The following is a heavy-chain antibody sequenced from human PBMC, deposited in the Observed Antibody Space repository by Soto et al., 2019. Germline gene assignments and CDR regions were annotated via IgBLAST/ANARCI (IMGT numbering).Heavy chain of an antibody. V-gene: IGHV1-69*02. Sequence: QVQLVQSGAEVKNPGSSVRVSCKASGGTFSSYTLNWVRQAPGQGLEWMGRIIPILSMSTYAQKFQGRVSIIADKSTTTAYMTLSSLRSDDTAIYSSARSYGSGSRPFDYWGQGTLVTVSS. CDR1: GGTFSSYT. CDR2: IIPILSMS. J-gene: IGHJ4*02. D-gene: IGHD3-10*01. CDR3: ARSYGSGSRPFDY.